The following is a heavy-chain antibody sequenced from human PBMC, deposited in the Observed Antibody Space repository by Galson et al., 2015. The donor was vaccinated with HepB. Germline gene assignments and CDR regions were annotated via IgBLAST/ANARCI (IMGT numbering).Heavy chain of an antibody. V-gene: IGHV3-7*01. J-gene: IGHJ6*02. CDR3: ARDMGPNYYGSGSYSPPDYGMDV. CDR1: GFTFSSYW. Sequence: SLRLSCAASGFTFSSYWMSWVRQAPGKGLEWVANIKQDGSEKYYVDSVKGRFTISRDNAKNSLYLQMNSLRAEDTAVYYCARDMGPNYYGSGSYSPPDYGMDVWGQGTTVTVSS. D-gene: IGHD3-10*01. CDR2: IKQDGSEK.